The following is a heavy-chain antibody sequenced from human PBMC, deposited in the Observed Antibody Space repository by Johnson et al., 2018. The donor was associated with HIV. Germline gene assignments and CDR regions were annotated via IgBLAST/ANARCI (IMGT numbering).Heavy chain of an antibody. V-gene: IGHV3-30*18. CDR2: ISYNGRTK. Sequence: QVQLVESGGGVVQPGRSLRLSCAASGFTFSNYDMHWVRQAPGKGLEWVAVISYNGRTKHSADSLKGRFTISRDNSKNTLYLQMNSLRAEDTAVYYCAKDRGLSAFDIWGQGTMVTVSS. CDR3: AKDRGLSAFDI. J-gene: IGHJ3*02. D-gene: IGHD3-10*01. CDR1: GFTFSNYD.